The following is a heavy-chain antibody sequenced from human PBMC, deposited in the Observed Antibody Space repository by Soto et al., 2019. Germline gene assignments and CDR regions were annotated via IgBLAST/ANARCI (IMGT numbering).Heavy chain of an antibody. D-gene: IGHD6-13*01. Sequence: PGGSLRLSCAASGFTFSSYAMSWVRQAPGKGLEWVSGISGSGGSTYYADSVKGRFTISRDNAKNTLYLQMNSLRAEDTAVYYCANLIAAAGIDYWGQGTLVTVSS. CDR1: GFTFSSYA. CDR3: ANLIAAAGIDY. CDR2: ISGSGGST. J-gene: IGHJ4*02. V-gene: IGHV3-23*01.